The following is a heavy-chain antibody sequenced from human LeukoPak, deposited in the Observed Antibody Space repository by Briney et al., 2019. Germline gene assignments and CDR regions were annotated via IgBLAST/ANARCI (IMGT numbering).Heavy chain of an antibody. CDR2: ISYVGSNK. D-gene: IGHD6-13*01. CDR1: GFTFSSYG. V-gene: IGHV3-30*18. Sequence: GGSLRLSCAASGFTFSSYGMHWVRQAPGKGLEWVAVISYVGSNKYYANSVKGRFTISRDNSKNTLYLQMNSLRAEDTAVYYCAKDLIAAADYYFDYWGQGTMVTVSS. J-gene: IGHJ4*02. CDR3: AKDLIAAADYYFDY.